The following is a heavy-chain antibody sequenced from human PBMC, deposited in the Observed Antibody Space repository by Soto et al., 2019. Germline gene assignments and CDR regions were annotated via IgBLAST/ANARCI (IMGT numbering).Heavy chain of an antibody. V-gene: IGHV4-34*01. CDR1: GGSFSGYY. CDR2: INHSGST. CDR3: ARAEVPQWFTKGYYGMDV. D-gene: IGHD2-8*01. J-gene: IGHJ6*02. Sequence: SETLSLTCAVYGGSFSGYYWSWIRQPPGKGLEWIGEINHSGSTNYNPSLKSRVTISVDTSKNQLSLRLSSVTAADTAVYYCARAEVPQWFTKGYYGMDVWGQGTTVTSP.